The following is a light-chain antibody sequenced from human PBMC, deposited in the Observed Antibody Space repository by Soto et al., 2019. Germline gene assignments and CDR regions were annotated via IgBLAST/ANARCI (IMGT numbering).Light chain of an antibody. CDR1: QSISSE. Sequence: EIVMTQSPATLSVSPGERATLSCRASQSISSELAWYQQKPGQPPRLLIYGASTRATGVPARFTGSGYGSDFTLNISGLQSEDFAVYYCQQGHNWPLTFGQGTRLEI. CDR2: GAS. J-gene: IGKJ2*01. V-gene: IGKV3-15*01. CDR3: QQGHNWPLT.